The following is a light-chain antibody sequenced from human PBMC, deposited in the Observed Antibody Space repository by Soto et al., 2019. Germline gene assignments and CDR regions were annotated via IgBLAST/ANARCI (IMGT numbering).Light chain of an antibody. CDR3: QQYDRWPVT. CDR2: DAS. CDR1: QSVTTN. V-gene: IGKV3-15*01. Sequence: EVVMTQSPATLSVSPGERVTISCRASQSVTTNLAWYQQKPGQSPRLLISDASTLASGIPSRFSGSGSGTEFTLTIDRLQSEDFAIYYCQQYDRWPVTFGGGTKVEIK. J-gene: IGKJ4*01.